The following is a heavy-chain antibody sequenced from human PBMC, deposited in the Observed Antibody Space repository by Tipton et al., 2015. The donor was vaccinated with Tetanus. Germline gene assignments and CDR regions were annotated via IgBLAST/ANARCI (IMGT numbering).Heavy chain of an antibody. D-gene: IGHD5-12*01. CDR1: GDSTRNINYY. V-gene: IGHV4-39*01. J-gene: IGHJ4*02. CDR3: ARQGMAGYEIFDN. Sequence: TLSLTCAVSGDSTRNINYYWGWVRQPPGKGLEWLASIYYSGNTYYNPSLRSRLTISLDTAKNQFSLKMQSVTGAGTALYFCARQGMAGYEIFDNWGRGTQVTVSS. CDR2: IYYSGNT.